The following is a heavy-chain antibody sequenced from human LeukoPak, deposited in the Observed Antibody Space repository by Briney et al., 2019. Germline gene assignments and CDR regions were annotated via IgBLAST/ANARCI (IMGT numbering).Heavy chain of an antibody. J-gene: IGHJ4*02. V-gene: IGHV4-34*01. Sequence: SETLSLTCAVYGGSFSGYYWSWIRQPPGKGLEWIGEINHSGSTNYNPSLKSRVTISVDTSKNHFSLKLSSVTAADTAVYYCARGKPYYDFWSGWNVQSQKDYFDYWGQGTLVTVSS. CDR2: INHSGST. CDR3: ARGKPYYDFWSGWNVQSQKDYFDY. D-gene: IGHD3-3*01. CDR1: GGSFSGYY.